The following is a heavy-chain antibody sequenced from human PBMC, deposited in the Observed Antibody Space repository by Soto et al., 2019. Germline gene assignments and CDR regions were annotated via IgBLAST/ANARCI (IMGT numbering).Heavy chain of an antibody. CDR1: GYAFTNYG. Sequence: ASVKVCCKASGYAFTNYGISWLRQSPGQGLEWMGWISAYKGDTNYAQNLRGRVTMTTDTSTNTAYMELRSLRDDDTAVYYCARDLDGSGSYYTDYWGPGTLVTVS. CDR2: ISAYKGDT. J-gene: IGHJ4*02. V-gene: IGHV1-18*01. D-gene: IGHD3-10*01. CDR3: ARDLDGSGSYYTDY.